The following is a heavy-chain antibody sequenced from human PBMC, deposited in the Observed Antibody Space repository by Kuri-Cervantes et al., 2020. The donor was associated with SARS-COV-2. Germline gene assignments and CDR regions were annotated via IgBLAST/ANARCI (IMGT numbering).Heavy chain of an antibody. CDR1: GGSISSGGYY. CDR3: ARVRDIVLMVYAIRGWFDP. J-gene: IGHJ5*02. CDR2: IYYSGST. D-gene: IGHD2-8*01. Sequence: LRLSCTVSGGSISSGGYYWSWIRQHPGKGLEWIGYIYYSGSTYYNPSLKSRVTIFVDKSKNQFSLKLSSVTAADTAVYYCARVRDIVLMVYAIRGWFDPWGQGTLVTVSS. V-gene: IGHV4-31*03.